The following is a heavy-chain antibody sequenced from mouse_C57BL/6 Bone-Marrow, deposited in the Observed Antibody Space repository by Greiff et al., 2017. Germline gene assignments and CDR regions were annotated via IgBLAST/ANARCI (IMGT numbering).Heavy chain of an antibody. Sequence: VQLQQSGAELVRPGASVTLSCTAPGFNIKDDYWHWVKQSPEQGLEWIGWIDPENGGTKCASKFQGKATITAETSSHTAYLQHSSLTSEDTAAYYGTEDYYSSSWGFAYWGQGTLVTVSA. J-gene: IGHJ3*01. V-gene: IGHV14-4*01. CDR2: IDPENGGT. CDR3: TEDYYSSSWGFAY. CDR1: GFNIKDDY. D-gene: IGHD1-1*01.